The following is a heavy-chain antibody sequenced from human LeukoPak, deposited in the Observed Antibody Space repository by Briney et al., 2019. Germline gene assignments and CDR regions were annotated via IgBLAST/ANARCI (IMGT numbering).Heavy chain of an antibody. Sequence: GGSLRLSCAASGFTFSSYWMHWVRQAPGKGLVWVSRISNYGSNTNYADSVKGRFTISRDNAKNTVYLQMNSLRGEDTAVYYCARDGYCSSTSCLDYWGQGTLVTVSS. D-gene: IGHD2-2*03. CDR3: ARDGYCSSTSCLDY. J-gene: IGHJ4*02. CDR2: ISNYGSNT. V-gene: IGHV3-74*01. CDR1: GFTFSSYW.